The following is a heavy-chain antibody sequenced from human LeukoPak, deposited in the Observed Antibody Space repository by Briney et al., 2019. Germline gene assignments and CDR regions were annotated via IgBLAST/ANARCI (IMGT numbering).Heavy chain of an antibody. CDR1: GGSISSSNW. D-gene: IGHD3-10*01. Sequence: SETLSLTCAVSGGSISSSNWWSWVRQPPGKGLEWIGEIYHSGSTNYNPSLKSRVTISVDKSKNQFSLKLSSVTAADTAVYYCARAAAPLFGELLYNWFDPWGQGTLVTVSS. V-gene: IGHV4-4*02. CDR2: IYHSGST. CDR3: ARAAAPLFGELLYNWFDP. J-gene: IGHJ5*02.